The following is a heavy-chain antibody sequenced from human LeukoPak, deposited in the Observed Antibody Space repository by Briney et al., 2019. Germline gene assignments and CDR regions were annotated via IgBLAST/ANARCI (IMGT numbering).Heavy chain of an antibody. CDR3: ATHRQFDSGSYYSPLYFDY. J-gene: IGHJ4*02. CDR2: IYYSGNT. Sequence: SETLSLPCTVSDGSISSGPYYWGWIRQPPGKGLEWIGSIYYSGNTYYSPSLESRVTISVDTSKNQFSLKLSSVTAADTAVYYCATHRQFDSGSYYSPLYFDYWGQGTLVTVSS. V-gene: IGHV4-39*01. CDR1: DGSISSGPYY. D-gene: IGHD3-10*01.